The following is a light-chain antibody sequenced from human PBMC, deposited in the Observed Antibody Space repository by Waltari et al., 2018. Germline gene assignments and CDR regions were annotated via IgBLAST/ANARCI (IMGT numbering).Light chain of an antibody. CDR1: TSAIGSHDY. Sequence: QSALTQPASVSGSPGQSITISCTGTTSAIGSHDYVSWYQQHPGKAPKLLIYEGTNRPSGVSTRFSGTKSGSTASLTISGLQADDGAHYYCSSYTGGSTLLVFGGGTDLTVL. CDR2: EGT. J-gene: IGLJ2*01. V-gene: IGLV2-14*01. CDR3: SSYTGGSTLLV.